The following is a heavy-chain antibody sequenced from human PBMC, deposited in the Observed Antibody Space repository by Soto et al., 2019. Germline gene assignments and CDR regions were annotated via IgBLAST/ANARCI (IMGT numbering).Heavy chain of an antibody. J-gene: IGHJ4*02. V-gene: IGHV4-30-2*01. CDR3: ARVRREYDNSGPVDY. CDR2: IYYGGST. Sequence: SETLSLTCAVSGGSMSSGDYSWNWIRLPPGKGLEWIGYIYYGGSTYNNPSLQSRVTMSLDRSRNQFSLKLNSVTAADTAVYYCARVRREYDNSGPVDYWGQGTLVTVS. D-gene: IGHD3-22*01. CDR1: GGSMSSGDYS.